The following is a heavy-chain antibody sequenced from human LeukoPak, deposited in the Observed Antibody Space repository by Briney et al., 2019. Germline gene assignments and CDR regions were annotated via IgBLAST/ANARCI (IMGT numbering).Heavy chain of an antibody. J-gene: IGHJ4*02. CDR1: GFTVSSNY. CDR2: IYSGGST. Sequence: GGSLRLSCAASGFTVSSNYMSWVRQAPGKGLEWVSVIYSGGSTYYADSVKGRFTISTDNSKNTLYLQMNSLRAEDTAVYYCARLVTGDYYDSSGYLDYWGQGTLVTVSS. V-gene: IGHV3-53*01. CDR3: ARLVTGDYYDSSGYLDY. D-gene: IGHD3-22*01.